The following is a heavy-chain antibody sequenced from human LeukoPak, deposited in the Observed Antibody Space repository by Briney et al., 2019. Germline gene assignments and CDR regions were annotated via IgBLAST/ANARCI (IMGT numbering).Heavy chain of an antibody. J-gene: IGHJ4*02. CDR2: MYTSGST. CDR1: GGSISSYY. D-gene: IGHD1-26*01. Sequence: SETLPLTCTVSGGSISSYYWSWIRQPAGKGLEWIGRMYTSGSTNYNPSLKSRVTMSVDTSKNLFSLKLSSVTAADTAVFYCARENSGSYRELDYWGQGTLVTVSS. V-gene: IGHV4-4*07. CDR3: ARENSGSYRELDY.